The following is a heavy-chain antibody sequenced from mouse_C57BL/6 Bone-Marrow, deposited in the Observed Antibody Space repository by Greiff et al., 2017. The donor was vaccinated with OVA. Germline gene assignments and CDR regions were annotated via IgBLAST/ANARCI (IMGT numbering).Heavy chain of an antibody. J-gene: IGHJ3*01. CDR2: ISSGGDYI. D-gene: IGHD1-1*01. CDR3: TRDRPYYFLAY. V-gene: IGHV5-9-1*02. CDR1: GFTFSSYA. Sequence: EVQGVESGEGLVKPGGSLKLSCAASGFTFSSYAMSWVRQTPEKRLEWVAYISSGGDYIYYADNVKGRFTISRDNARNTLYLQMSRLKSEDTALYYCTRDRPYYFLAYWGQGTLVTVSA.